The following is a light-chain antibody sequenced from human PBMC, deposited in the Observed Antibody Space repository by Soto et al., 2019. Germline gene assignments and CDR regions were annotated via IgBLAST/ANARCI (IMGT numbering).Light chain of an antibody. J-gene: IGLJ1*01. V-gene: IGLV3-21*02. Sequence: SYELTQPPSVSVAPGQTARITCGGNNTGSRSVHWYQQKPGQAPVLVVYDDRDRPSGIPERFAGSNSGNTATLTITRVEAADEADYYCQVWGSTSDHYVFGTGTKVTVL. CDR3: QVWGSTSDHYV. CDR2: DDR. CDR1: NTGSRS.